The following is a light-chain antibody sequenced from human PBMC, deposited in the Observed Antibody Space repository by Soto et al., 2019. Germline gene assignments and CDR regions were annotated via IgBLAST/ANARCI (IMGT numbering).Light chain of an antibody. V-gene: IGKV1-39*01. CDR1: QSISSF. CDR3: QQIFRAPLT. CDR2: AAS. Sequence: DIQMTQSPSSLSASVGDRVTITCRASQSISSFLNWYQKKPGKAPKLLIYAASSVKNGVPSRFSVGGSGTDFTLTISSLQPEDCASDDCQQIFRAPLTFGGGTKLDVK. J-gene: IGKJ4*01.